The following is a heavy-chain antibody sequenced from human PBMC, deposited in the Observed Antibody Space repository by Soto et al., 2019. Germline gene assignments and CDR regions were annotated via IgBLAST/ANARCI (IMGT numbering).Heavy chain of an antibody. CDR2: IYLDVGET. CDR1: GYTLTELS. V-gene: IGHV1-24*01. D-gene: IGHD3-10*01. Sequence: ASVKVSCKVSGYTLTELSMYWVAQAPGKGLEWMGGIYLDVGETNYAQKFQGRVTMTEDTSTDTAYMELSSLRSEGSAVNYFASGVGGGIGAGFYSCCGFDVWG. J-gene: IGHJ6*02. CDR3: ASGVGGGIGAGFYSCCGFDV.